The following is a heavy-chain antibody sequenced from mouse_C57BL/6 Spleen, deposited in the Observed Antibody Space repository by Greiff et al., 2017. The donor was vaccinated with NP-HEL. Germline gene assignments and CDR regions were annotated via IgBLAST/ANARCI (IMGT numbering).Heavy chain of an antibody. V-gene: IGHV1-80*01. CDR3: VPYYDYSWFAY. Sequence: VKLQQSGAELVKPGASVKISCKASGYAFSSYWMNWVKQRPGKGLEWIGQIYPGDGDTNYNGKFKGKATLTADKSSSTAYMQLSSLTSEDSAVYFCVPYYDYSWFAYWGQGTLVTVSA. CDR2: IYPGDGDT. J-gene: IGHJ3*01. CDR1: GYAFSSYW. D-gene: IGHD2-4*01.